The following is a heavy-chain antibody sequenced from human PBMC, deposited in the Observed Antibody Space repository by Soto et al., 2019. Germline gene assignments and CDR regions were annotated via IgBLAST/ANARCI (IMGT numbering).Heavy chain of an antibody. CDR3: AKDQGSSWYEIDY. D-gene: IGHD6-13*01. J-gene: IGHJ4*02. CDR1: GFTFSNYA. V-gene: IGHV3-23*01. CDR2: ISGSGGST. Sequence: EVQLLESGGGLVQPGGSLRLSCAASGFTFSNYAVTWVRQAPGKGLEWVSTISGSGGSTYYADSVKGRFTISRDNSKNALHLQMHSLGAEDTAVYYCAKDQGSSWYEIDYWGQGTLVTVSS.